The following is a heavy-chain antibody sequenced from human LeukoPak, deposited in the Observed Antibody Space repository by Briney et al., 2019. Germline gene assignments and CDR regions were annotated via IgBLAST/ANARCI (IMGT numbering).Heavy chain of an antibody. V-gene: IGHV4-39*01. CDR1: GGSISSSSYY. Sequence: PSETLSLTCTVSGGSISSSSYYWGWIRQPPGKGLERIGSIYYSGSTYYNPSLKSRVTISVDTSKNQFSLKLSSVTAADAAVYYCARHPIHYYGSGTSNYWGQGTLVTVSS. CDR2: IYYSGST. CDR3: ARHPIHYYGSGTSNY. D-gene: IGHD3-10*01. J-gene: IGHJ4*02.